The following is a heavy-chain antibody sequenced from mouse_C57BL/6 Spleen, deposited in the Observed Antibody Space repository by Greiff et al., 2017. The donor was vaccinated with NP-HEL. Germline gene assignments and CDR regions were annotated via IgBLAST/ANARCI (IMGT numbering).Heavy chain of an antibody. CDR3: ARGGYGNSWFAY. Sequence: QVQLQQPGAELVRPGSSVKLSCKASGYTFTSYWMDWVKQRPGQGLEWIGNIYPSDSETHYNQKFKDKATLTVDKSSSTAYMQLSSLTSEDSAVYYCARGGYGNSWFAYWGQGTLVTVSA. CDR1: GYTFTSYW. J-gene: IGHJ3*01. D-gene: IGHD2-10*02. CDR2: IYPSDSET. V-gene: IGHV1-61*01.